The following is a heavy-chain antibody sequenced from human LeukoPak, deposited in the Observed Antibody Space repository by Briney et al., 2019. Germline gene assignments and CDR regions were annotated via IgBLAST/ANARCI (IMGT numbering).Heavy chain of an antibody. CDR1: GGTFSSYA. J-gene: IGHJ3*02. D-gene: IGHD1-1*01. CDR3: APDPGTTVAFDI. V-gene: IGHV1-69*04. CDR2: IIPILGIA. Sequence: SVKVSCKASGGTFSSYAISWVRQAPGQGLEWMGRIIPILGIANYAQKFQVRVTITADKSTSTAYMELSSLRSEDTAVYYCAPDPGTTVAFDIWGQGTMVTVSS.